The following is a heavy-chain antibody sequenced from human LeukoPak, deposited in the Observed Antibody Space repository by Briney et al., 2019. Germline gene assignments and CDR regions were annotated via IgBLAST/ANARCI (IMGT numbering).Heavy chain of an antibody. D-gene: IGHD5/OR15-5a*01. CDR3: ARHLGMSTLDY. V-gene: IGHV4-39*01. CDR1: GGSISSSSKY. CDR2: FFYSGST. Sequence: SETLSLTCTVSGGSISSSSKYWGWIRQSPGKGLEWIGNFFYSGSTYCNPSLKSRVTISVDTSKNQFSLNLRSVTAADTAVYCCARHLGMSTLDYWGQGTLVTVSS. J-gene: IGHJ4*02.